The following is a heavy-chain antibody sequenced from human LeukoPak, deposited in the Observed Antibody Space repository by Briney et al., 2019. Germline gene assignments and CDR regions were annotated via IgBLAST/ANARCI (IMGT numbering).Heavy chain of an antibody. J-gene: IGHJ4*02. Sequence: GASVKLSCKASGYTFTGYYMYWVRHAPGHGLERMGWINPNSGGTNYAQKFQGRVTMTRDTSISTSYMELSRLRSDDTAVYYCARGPDFDWPDYWGQGTLVTVSS. D-gene: IGHD3-9*01. V-gene: IGHV1-2*02. CDR2: INPNSGGT. CDR3: ARGPDFDWPDY. CDR1: GYTFTGYY.